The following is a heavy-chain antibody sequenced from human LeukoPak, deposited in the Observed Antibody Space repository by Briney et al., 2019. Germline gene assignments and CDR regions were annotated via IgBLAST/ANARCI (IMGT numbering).Heavy chain of an antibody. CDR1: WLTGSHNY. Sequence: GGSLRLSCAASWLTGSHNYVSWVRQAPGKGLEWVANIKQDGSEKYYVDSVKGRFTISRDNAKNSLYLQMNSLRVEDTAVYYCVRALGTGSYWGQGTLVTVSP. V-gene: IGHV3-7*03. J-gene: IGHJ4*02. CDR3: VRALGTGSY. CDR2: IKQDGSEK. D-gene: IGHD1-1*01.